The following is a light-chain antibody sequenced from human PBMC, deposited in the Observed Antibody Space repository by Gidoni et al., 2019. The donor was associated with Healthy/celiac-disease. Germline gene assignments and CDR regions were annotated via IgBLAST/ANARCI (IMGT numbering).Light chain of an antibody. V-gene: IGKV1-5*03. CDR1: QGISSW. CDR2: KAS. J-gene: IGKJ2*04. Sequence: DIQMTQYPSTLSASVGDRVTITCRASQGISSWLAWYQQKPGKATKLLISKASSFESGVPSRFSGSGSGTAVTLTISSLQPDDFATYYCQQYHSYSCSFGQGTKLEIK. CDR3: QQYHSYSCS.